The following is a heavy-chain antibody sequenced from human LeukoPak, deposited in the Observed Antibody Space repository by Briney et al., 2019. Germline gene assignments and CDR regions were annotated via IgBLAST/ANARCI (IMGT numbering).Heavy chain of an antibody. D-gene: IGHD5-12*01. Sequence: GGSLRLSCAASGFTFSSYWMSWVRQAPGKGLEWVSYISSSGSTIYYADSVKGRFTISRDNAKNSLYLQMNSLRAEDTAVYYCARHWGRYSGYDSRFDYWGQGTLVTVSS. V-gene: IGHV3-48*04. CDR1: GFTFSSYW. J-gene: IGHJ4*02. CDR3: ARHWGRYSGYDSRFDY. CDR2: ISSSGSTI.